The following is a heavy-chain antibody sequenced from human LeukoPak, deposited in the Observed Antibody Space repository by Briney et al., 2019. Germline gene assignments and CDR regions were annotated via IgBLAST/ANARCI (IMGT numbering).Heavy chain of an antibody. Sequence: PSEPLSLTCTVSGGSISSGDYYWSWIRQPPGKGLEWIGYIYHSGSTYYNPSLKSRVTISVDTSKNQFSLKLSSVTAADTAVYYCARGGSGLGGAFDIWGQGTMVTVSS. CDR2: IYHSGST. CDR3: ARGGSGLGGAFDI. J-gene: IGHJ3*02. CDR1: GGSISSGDYY. V-gene: IGHV4-30-4*08. D-gene: IGHD3-10*01.